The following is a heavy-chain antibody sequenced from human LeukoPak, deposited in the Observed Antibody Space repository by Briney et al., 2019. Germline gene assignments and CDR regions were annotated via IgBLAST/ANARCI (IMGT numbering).Heavy chain of an antibody. CDR1: GYTFTSYY. D-gene: IGHD3-22*01. J-gene: IGHJ3*02. CDR2: INPSGGST. Sequence: ASVRVSCKASGYTFTSYYMRWVRQAPGQGLEWMGIINPSGGSTSYAQKFQGRVTMTRDTSTSTVYMELSSLRSEDTAVYYCARELYYYDSSGYYHRAFDIWGQGTMVTVSS. V-gene: IGHV1-46*01. CDR3: ARELYYYDSSGYYHRAFDI.